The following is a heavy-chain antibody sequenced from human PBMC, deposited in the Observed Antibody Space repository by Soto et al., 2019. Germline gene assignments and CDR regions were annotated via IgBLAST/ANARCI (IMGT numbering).Heavy chain of an antibody. J-gene: IGHJ4*02. Sequence: GGSLRLSCAASGFTFSSYAMSWVRQSPGKGLEWVSAISGSGGSTYYADSVKGRFTISRDNSKNTLYLQMNSLRAEDTAVYYCAKARTYYNGSGSYYIYWGQGTLVTVSS. CDR3: AKARTYYNGSGSYYIY. D-gene: IGHD3-10*01. V-gene: IGHV3-23*01. CDR2: ISGSGGST. CDR1: GFTFSSYA.